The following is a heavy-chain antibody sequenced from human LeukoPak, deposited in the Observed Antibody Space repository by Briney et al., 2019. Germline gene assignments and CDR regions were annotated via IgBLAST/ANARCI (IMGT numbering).Heavy chain of an antibody. V-gene: IGHV4-61*02. CDR2: IYTSGST. D-gene: IGHD1-26*01. J-gene: IGHJ4*02. CDR1: GGSISSGSYY. CDR3: ATWEPRGYYFDY. Sequence: PSETLSLTCTVSGGSISSGSYYWSWIRQPAGKGLEWIGRIYTSGSTNYNPSLKSRVTISVDTSKNQFSLKLSSVTAADTAVYYCATWEPRGYYFDYWGQGTLVTASS.